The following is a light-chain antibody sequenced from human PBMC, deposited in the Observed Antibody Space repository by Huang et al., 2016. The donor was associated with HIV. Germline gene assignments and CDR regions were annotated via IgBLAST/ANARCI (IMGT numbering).Light chain of an antibody. CDR3: QQTSSVPLT. Sequence: DIQMTQSPSSLSASVGDRISITCRGSQTISTFLNWYQQQPGKAPKLLIYAASNLQSGVSSRFSGTGSGTHFTLTVTGLQPDDFATYFCQQTSSVPLTFGGGTRVE. CDR2: AAS. CDR1: QTISTF. J-gene: IGKJ4*01. V-gene: IGKV1-39*01.